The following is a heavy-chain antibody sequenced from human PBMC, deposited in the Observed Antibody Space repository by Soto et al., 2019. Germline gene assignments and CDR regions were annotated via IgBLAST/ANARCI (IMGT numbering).Heavy chain of an antibody. CDR2: MYNSGSA. D-gene: IGHD1-26*01. CDR1: GGSISSYY. CDR3: ARDNTGIVGATRQGYFDY. V-gene: IGHV4-59*12. Sequence: SETLSLTCTVSGGSISSYYWSWIRQPTGKGLEWVGYMYNSGSANYNPSLKSRVTISVDTSKNQFSLKLSPVTAADTAVYYCARDNTGIVGATRQGYFDYWGQGTLVTVSS. J-gene: IGHJ4*02.